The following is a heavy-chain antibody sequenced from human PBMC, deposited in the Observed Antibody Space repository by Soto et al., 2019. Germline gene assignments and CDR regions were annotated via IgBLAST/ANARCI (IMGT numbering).Heavy chain of an antibody. V-gene: IGHV1-58*01. Sequence: SVKVSCKASGFTFTSSAVQWVRQARGQRLEWIGWIVVGSGNTNYAQKLQERVTITRDMSTSTAYMELSSLRSEDTAVYYCAADRKAAARWFGTWRKGTLVTVSS. CDR3: AADRKAAARWFGT. CDR1: GFTFTSSA. J-gene: IGHJ5*02. CDR2: IVVGSGNT. D-gene: IGHD6-13*01.